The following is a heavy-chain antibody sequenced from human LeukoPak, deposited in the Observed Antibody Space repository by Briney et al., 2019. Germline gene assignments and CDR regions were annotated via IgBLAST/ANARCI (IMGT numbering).Heavy chain of an antibody. V-gene: IGHV3-23*01. Sequence: GGSLRLSCAASGFTFSNYGMSWVRQAPGKGLEWVSGISGSGGTTYYADSVKGRFTISRDNAKNSLYLQMNSLRAEDTAVYYCAREGSSGWYLRWFDPWGQGTLVTVSS. CDR2: ISGSGGTT. CDR3: AREGSSGWYLRWFDP. D-gene: IGHD6-19*01. CDR1: GFTFSNYG. J-gene: IGHJ5*02.